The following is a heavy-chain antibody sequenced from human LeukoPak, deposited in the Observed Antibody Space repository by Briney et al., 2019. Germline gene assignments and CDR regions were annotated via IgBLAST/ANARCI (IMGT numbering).Heavy chain of an antibody. CDR1: GYTFTSNY. CDR2: ISPSGGST. J-gene: IGHJ4*02. V-gene: IGHV1-46*01. CDR3: ARGASRSFDH. Sequence: ASVKVSCKAFGYTFTSNYMHWVRQAPGQGPEWMGVISPSGGSTTYAQKFQGRVTLTRDMSTSTDYLELSSLRSQDTAMYYCARGASRSFDHWGQGTPVIVSS.